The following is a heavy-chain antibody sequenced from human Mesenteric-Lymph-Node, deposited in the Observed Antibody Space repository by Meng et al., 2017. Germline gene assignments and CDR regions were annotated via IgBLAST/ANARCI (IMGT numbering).Heavy chain of an antibody. Sequence: GESLKISCAASGFTFSTYAMAWVRQAPGKGLEWVSSISSSSSYIYYADSVKGRFTISRDNAKNSLYLQMNSLRAEDTAVYYCARGPYGDYFDYWGQGTLVTVSS. D-gene: IGHD4-17*01. J-gene: IGHJ4*02. CDR3: ARGPYGDYFDY. CDR1: GFTFSTYA. V-gene: IGHV3-21*01. CDR2: ISSSSSYI.